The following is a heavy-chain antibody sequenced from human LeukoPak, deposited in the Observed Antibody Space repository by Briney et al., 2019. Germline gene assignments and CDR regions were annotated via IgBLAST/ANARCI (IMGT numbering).Heavy chain of an antibody. CDR2: ISGSGGST. Sequence: GGSLRLSCAASGFTFSSYAMSWVRQAPGKGLEWVSAISGSGGSTYYADSVKGRFTISRDNPKNKLYLQMDSLRAEDTAMYYCARVGAMASDPYYFDYWGQGTLVTVSS. J-gene: IGHJ4*02. V-gene: IGHV3-23*01. D-gene: IGHD3-16*01. CDR1: GFTFSSYA. CDR3: ARVGAMASDPYYFDY.